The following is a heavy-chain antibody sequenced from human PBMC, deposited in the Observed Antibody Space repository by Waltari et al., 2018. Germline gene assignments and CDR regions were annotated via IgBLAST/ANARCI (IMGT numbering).Heavy chain of an antibody. Sequence: CRAAGFRFSSYSMNWVRQAPGKGLEWVAAISGGGDSTNYADSVRGRWTISRDNSKNTLYLQMNFLRAEDTAAYYCAKDQRSYGDFFFDYWGQGTPVTVSS. V-gene: IGHV3-23*01. J-gene: IGHJ4*02. CDR3: AKDQRSYGDFFFDY. D-gene: IGHD4-17*01. CDR1: GFRFSSYS. CDR2: ISGGGDST.